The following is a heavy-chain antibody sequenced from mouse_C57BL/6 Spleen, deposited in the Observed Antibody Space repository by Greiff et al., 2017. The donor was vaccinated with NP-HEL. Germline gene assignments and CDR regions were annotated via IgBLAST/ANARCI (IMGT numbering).Heavy chain of an antibody. J-gene: IGHJ2*01. CDR1: GYTFTSYW. CDR2: TNPTNGRT. CDR3: ARIKKIVATYLDY. V-gene: IGHV1S81*02. Sequence: VQLQQSGAELVKAGASVKMSCKASGYTFTSYWMHWVKQRLGQGLEWFAETNPTNGRTYYNEKFKSKATLTVDKSSSTAYMLLSGPTCEDSAVYHCARIKKIVATYLDYWGQGTTLTGSS. D-gene: IGHD1-1*01.